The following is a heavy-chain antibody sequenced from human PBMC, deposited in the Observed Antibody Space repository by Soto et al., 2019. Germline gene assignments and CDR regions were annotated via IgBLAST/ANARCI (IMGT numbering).Heavy chain of an antibody. D-gene: IGHD2-15*01. CDR2: MHHSGRT. J-gene: IGHJ4*02. CDR3: ARWVEVSLDYFDS. V-gene: IGHV4-59*06. Sequence: SETLSLTCTVSGGTISNYYWSWIRQPPGKDLEWIGHMHHSGRTHYNPSLKSRVAISVDTSKNQFSLYLNSVTAADTAVYYCARWVEVSLDYFDSWGQGTPVTVSS. CDR1: GGTISNYY.